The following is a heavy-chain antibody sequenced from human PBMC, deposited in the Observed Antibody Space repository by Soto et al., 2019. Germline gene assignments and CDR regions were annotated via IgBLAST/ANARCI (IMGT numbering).Heavy chain of an antibody. J-gene: IGHJ4*02. V-gene: IGHV4-30-4*01. CDR1: GVSNSSGDDY. Sequence: QVQLQESGPGLVKPSQTLSLTCIVSGVSNSSGDDYWSWIRQPPGKGLEWIGYIYSSGSTYSNPSLKSRAALSADTSKNQFTLKLTAVTAADAAVYYCARGGGYDYWGRGALVTVSS. D-gene: IGHD3-22*01. CDR2: IYSSGST. CDR3: ARGGGYDY.